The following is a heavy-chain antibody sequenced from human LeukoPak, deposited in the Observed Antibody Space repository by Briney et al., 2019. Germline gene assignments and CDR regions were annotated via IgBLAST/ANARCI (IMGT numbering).Heavy chain of an antibody. CDR1: GGTFSSYA. J-gene: IGHJ3*02. V-gene: IGHV1-69*13. Sequence: SVKVSCKASGGTFSSYAISWVRQAPGQGLEWMGGIIPIFGTANYAQKFQGRVTITADESTSTAYMELSSLRSEDTAVYYCARDGYSGSRGAFDIWGQGTMVTVSS. D-gene: IGHD1-26*01. CDR3: ARDGYSGSRGAFDI. CDR2: IIPIFGTA.